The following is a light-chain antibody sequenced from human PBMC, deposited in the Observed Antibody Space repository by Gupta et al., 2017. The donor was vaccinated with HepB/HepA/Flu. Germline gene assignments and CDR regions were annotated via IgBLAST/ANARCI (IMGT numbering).Light chain of an antibody. V-gene: IGKV3-20*01. Sequence: VFPPSPGTLSLSPGERATLSCRASQSVSSSYLAWYQKKPGQAPRLLIYGASSRATGIPDRFSGSGSGTDFTLTISRLEHEDCGVYYCQQYGSSPHFGGGTKVEIK. CDR2: GAS. CDR3: QQYGSSPH. J-gene: IGKJ4*01. CDR1: QSVSSSY.